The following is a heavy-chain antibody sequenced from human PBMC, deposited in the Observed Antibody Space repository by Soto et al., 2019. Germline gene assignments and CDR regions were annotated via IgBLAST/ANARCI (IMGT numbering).Heavy chain of an antibody. CDR2: IYWDDDK. CDR1: GLSLSTIGEG. D-gene: IGHD2-21*02. CDR3: VQSRCGGDCLQSYSSHSYYGLDV. V-gene: IGHV2-5*02. J-gene: IGHJ6*02. Sequence: QITLKESGPTLVKPTQTLTLTCTFSGLSLSTIGEGVGWIRQPPGKALEWLALIYWDDDKRYSPSLKSRLTITKDTSKNQVVPTMTNMDPVDTATYYCVQSRCGGDCLQSYSSHSYYGLDVWGQGTTVTVSS.